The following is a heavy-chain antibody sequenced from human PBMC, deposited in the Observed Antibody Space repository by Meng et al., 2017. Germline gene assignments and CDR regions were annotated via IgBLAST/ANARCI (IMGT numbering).Heavy chain of an antibody. V-gene: IGHV4-39*07. D-gene: IGHD3-10*01. Sequence: ESGPGLVKPSGPLSLTCTGSGGSISSSSYYWGWIRQPPGKGLEWIGSIYYSGSTYYNPSLKSRVTISVDTSKNQFSLKLSSVTAADTAVYYCARRPWFGELAYFDYWGQGTLVTVSS. J-gene: IGHJ4*02. CDR2: IYYSGST. CDR3: ARRPWFGELAYFDY. CDR1: GGSISSSSYY.